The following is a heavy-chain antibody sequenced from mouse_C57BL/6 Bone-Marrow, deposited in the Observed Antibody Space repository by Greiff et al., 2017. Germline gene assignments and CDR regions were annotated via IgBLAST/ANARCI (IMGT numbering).Heavy chain of an antibody. V-gene: IGHV14-4*01. CDR2: IVPENGDT. CDR3: THEIQFDY. J-gene: IGHJ2*01. Sequence: VQLQQSGAELVRPGASVKLSCTASGFHIIDDYMHWVKQRPEQGLEWIGWIVPENGDTEYASKFQGNATITADTSSNTACRQHTGLSSEDTAVYYCTHEIQFDYWGQGTTLTVSA. CDR1: GFHIIDDY.